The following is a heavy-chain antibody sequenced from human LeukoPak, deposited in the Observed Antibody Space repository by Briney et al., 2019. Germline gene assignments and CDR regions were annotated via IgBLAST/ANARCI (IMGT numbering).Heavy chain of an antibody. Sequence: PSETLSLTCTVSGDSISSSYWSWIRQPAGKGLEYIGRIYISGSTNYNPSLKSRVTMSLDTSKNQFSLKLCSVPAAATAVYYCSRERDQVAAIRFDYWGRGTLVTVSS. J-gene: IGHJ4*02. CDR1: GDSISSSY. V-gene: IGHV4-4*07. CDR3: SRERDQVAAIRFDY. D-gene: IGHD5-12*01. CDR2: IYISGST.